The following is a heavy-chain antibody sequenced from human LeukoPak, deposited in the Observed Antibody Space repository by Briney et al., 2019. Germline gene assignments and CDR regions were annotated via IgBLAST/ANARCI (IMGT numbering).Heavy chain of an antibody. Sequence: GGSLRLSCAASGFNFSSYWMSWVRQAPGKGLEWVANIKQDGSEKYYVDSVKGRFTISRDNAMNSLYLQMNSLRAEDTAVYYCAREQDGYDFWSGYHKQNWFDPWGQGTLVTVSS. V-gene: IGHV3-7*01. D-gene: IGHD3-3*01. J-gene: IGHJ5*02. CDR3: AREQDGYDFWSGYHKQNWFDP. CDR1: GFNFSSYW. CDR2: IKQDGSEK.